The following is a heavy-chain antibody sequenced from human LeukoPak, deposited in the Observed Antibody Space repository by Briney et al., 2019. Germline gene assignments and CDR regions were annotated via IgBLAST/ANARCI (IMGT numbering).Heavy chain of an antibody. CDR2: INHSGST. CDR1: GGSFSGYY. V-gene: IGHV4-34*01. CDR3: ARVKKKYYYGSGSFDL. D-gene: IGHD3-10*01. J-gene: IGHJ5*02. Sequence: SETLSLTCAVYGGSFSGYYWSWIRQPPGKGLEWIGEINHSGSTNYNPSLKSRVTISVDTSKNQFSLKLSSVTAADTAVYYCARVKKKYYYGSGSFDLWGQGTLVTVSS.